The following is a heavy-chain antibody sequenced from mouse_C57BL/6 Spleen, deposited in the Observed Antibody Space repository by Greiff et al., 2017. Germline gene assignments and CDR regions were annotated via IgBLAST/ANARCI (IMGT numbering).Heavy chain of an antibody. Sequence: QVQLQQSGAELVRPGASVKLSCKASGYTFTDYYINWVKQRPGQGLEWIARIYPGSGNTYYNEKFKGKATLTAEKSSSTAYMQLSSLTSEDSAVYFCARDDGSGGAMDYWGQGTSVTVSS. D-gene: IGHD2-3*01. J-gene: IGHJ4*01. V-gene: IGHV1-76*01. CDR3: ARDDGSGGAMDY. CDR2: IYPGSGNT. CDR1: GYTFTDYY.